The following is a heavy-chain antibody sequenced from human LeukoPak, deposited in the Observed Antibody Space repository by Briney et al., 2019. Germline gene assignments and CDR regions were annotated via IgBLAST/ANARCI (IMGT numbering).Heavy chain of an antibody. D-gene: IGHD2-15*01. CDR3: ARSLRYCSGGSCYKKDPWFDP. Sequence: GRSLRLSCAASGFTFDDYGMSWVRQAPGKGLEWGSGINWSGGSTGYADSVKGRFTISRDNAKNSLYLQMNSLRAEDTALYHCARSLRYCSGGSCYKKDPWFDPWGQGTLVTVSS. CDR2: INWSGGST. V-gene: IGHV3-20*01. J-gene: IGHJ5*02. CDR1: GFTFDDYG.